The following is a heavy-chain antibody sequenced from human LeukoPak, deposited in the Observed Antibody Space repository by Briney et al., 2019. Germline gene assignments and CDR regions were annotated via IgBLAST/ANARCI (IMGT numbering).Heavy chain of an antibody. J-gene: IGHJ4*02. CDR1: GFTLSSYS. CDR2: ITSSSSTI. Sequence: GGSVRLSCAASGFTLSSYSMTWVRQAPGKGLEWVSYITSSSSTIYYADSVKGRFTISRDNAKNSLFLQMNSLRAEDTAVYYCARGDCSGGSCYLSLTTIDYWGQGTLVTVSS. D-gene: IGHD2-15*01. CDR3: ARGDCSGGSCYLSLTTIDY. V-gene: IGHV3-48*01.